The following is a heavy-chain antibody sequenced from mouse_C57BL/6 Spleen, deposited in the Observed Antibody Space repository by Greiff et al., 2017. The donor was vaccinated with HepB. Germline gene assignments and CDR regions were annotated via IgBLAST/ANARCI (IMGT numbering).Heavy chain of an antibody. CDR3: AVITTGWYFDA. V-gene: IGHV2-5*01. J-gene: IGHJ1*03. Sequence: VKVEESGPGLVQPSQSLSITCTVSRFSLTSYGVHWVRQSPGKGLEWLGVIWRGGSTDYNAAFMSRLSFTKDNSKSQVFFKMNSLQADDTAIYCCAVITTGWYFDAWGTGTTVTVSS. D-gene: IGHD2-4*01. CDR2: IWRGGST. CDR1: RFSLTSYG.